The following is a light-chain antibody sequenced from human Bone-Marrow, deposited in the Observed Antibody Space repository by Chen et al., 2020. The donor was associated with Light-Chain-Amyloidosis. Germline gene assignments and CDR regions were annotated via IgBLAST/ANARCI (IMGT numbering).Light chain of an antibody. CDR3: SSYTTTSAPLI. CDR1: SSDIGGYNY. V-gene: IGLV2-14*03. Sequence: QSALTQPASVSGSPGQSITISCTGTSSDIGGYNYVFWYQQHPGRAPKLMIYDVTNRPSGVSNLFSGSKSGTTASLTISGLQAEDEADYYCSSYTTTSAPLIFGGGTKLTVL. CDR2: DVT. J-gene: IGLJ2*01.